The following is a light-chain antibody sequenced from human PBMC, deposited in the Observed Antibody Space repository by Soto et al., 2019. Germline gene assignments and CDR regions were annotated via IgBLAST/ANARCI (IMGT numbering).Light chain of an antibody. CDR1: QSVSSSY. V-gene: IGKV3-20*01. CDR2: GAS. CDR3: QQYGSSPWT. J-gene: IGKJ1*01. Sequence: EIVLTHSPGTLSCSRGERATLSFRASQSVSSSYLAWYQQKPGQAPRLLIYGASSRATGIPDRFSGSGSGTDFTLTISRLEPEDFAVYYCQQYGSSPWTFGQGTKV.